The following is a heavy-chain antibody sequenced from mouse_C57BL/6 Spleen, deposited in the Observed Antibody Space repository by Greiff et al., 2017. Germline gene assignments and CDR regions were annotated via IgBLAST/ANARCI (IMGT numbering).Heavy chain of an antibody. Sequence: QVQLQQSGAELARPGASVKLSCKASGYTFTSYGISWVKQRTGQGLEWIGEIYPRSGNTYYNEKFKGKATLTADKSSSTAYMELRSLTSEDSAVYFCGRIYDGYYGFDYWGQGTTLTVSS. CDR2: IYPRSGNT. V-gene: IGHV1-81*01. CDR3: GRIYDGYYGFDY. CDR1: GYTFTSYG. J-gene: IGHJ2*01. D-gene: IGHD2-3*01.